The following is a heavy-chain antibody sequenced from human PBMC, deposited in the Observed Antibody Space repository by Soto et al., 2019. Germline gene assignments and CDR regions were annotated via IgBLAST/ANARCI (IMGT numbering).Heavy chain of an antibody. CDR3: ASTLLYDFWSGYLDSHFDY. D-gene: IGHD3-3*01. J-gene: IGHJ4*02. CDR1: GGSFSGYY. CDR2: INHSGST. Sequence: SETLSLTCAVYGGSFSGYYWSWIRQPPGKGLEWIGEINHSGSTNYNPSLKSRVTISVDTSKNQFSLKLSSVTAADTAVYYCASTLLYDFWSGYLDSHFDYWGQGALVTVSS. V-gene: IGHV4-34*01.